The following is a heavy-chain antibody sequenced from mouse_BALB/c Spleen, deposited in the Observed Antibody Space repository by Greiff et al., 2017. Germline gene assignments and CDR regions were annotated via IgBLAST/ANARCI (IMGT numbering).Heavy chain of an antibody. CDR2: ISYSGST. CDR3: ARRGLYWYFDV. Sequence: EVQLQESGPGLVKPSQSLSLTCTVTGYSITSDYAWNWIRQFPGNKLEWMGYISYSGSTSYNPSLKSRISITRDTSTNQFFLQLNSVTTEDTATYYCARRGLYWYFDVWGAGTTVTVSS. J-gene: IGHJ1*01. CDR1: GYSITSDYA. V-gene: IGHV3-2*02.